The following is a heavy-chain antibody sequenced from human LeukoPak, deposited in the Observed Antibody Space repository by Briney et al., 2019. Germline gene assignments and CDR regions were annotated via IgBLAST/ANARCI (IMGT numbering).Heavy chain of an antibody. V-gene: IGHV3-74*01. CDR2: INADGSIR. CDR3: AKVNRYDSGCNY. Sequence: GGSLRLSCVASDFTIAHTWVDWVRQDPGEGLVWVSSINADGSIRNYAESVKGRFTISRDTAKSTVFLQMNSLRAEDTALYYCAKVNRYDSGCNYWGQGTLVTVSS. D-gene: IGHD3-22*01. CDR1: DFTIAHTW. J-gene: IGHJ4*02.